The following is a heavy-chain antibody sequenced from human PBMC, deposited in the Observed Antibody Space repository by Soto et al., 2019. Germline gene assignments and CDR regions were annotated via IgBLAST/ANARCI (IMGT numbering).Heavy chain of an antibody. Sequence: SETLSLTCTVSGGSISSGDYYWSWIRQPPGKGLEWIGYIYYSGSTYYNPSLKSRVAISVDSSKNQFSLKLDSVTAADTAVFYCARLGGYYQAFDSWGQGTLVTVSS. D-gene: IGHD3-22*01. CDR1: GGSISSGDYY. J-gene: IGHJ4*02. V-gene: IGHV4-30-4*01. CDR2: IYYSGST. CDR3: ARLGGYYQAFDS.